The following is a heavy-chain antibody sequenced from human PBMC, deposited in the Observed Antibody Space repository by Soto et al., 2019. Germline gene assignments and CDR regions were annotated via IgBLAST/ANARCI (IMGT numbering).Heavy chain of an antibody. J-gene: IGHJ3*02. CDR3: ARAQVGRQWPRHAFDI. D-gene: IGHD6-19*01. V-gene: IGHV3-53*04. CDR2: IYSGGST. CDR1: GFTVSSNY. Sequence: GGSLRPSCAASGFTVSSNYMSWVRQAPGKGLEWVSVIYSGGSTYYADSVKGRFTISRHNSKNTLYLQMNSLRAEDTAVYYCARAQVGRQWPRHAFDIWGQGTMVTVSS.